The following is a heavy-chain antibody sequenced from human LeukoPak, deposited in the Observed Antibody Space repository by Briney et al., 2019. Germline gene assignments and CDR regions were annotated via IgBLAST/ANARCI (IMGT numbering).Heavy chain of an antibody. D-gene: IGHD1-26*01. CDR3: AKAKSGSYLDY. CDR1: GFTFDDYA. CDR2: ISWNSGSI. Sequence: PGGSLRLSCAASGFTFDDYAMHWVRQAPGEGLEWVSGISWNSGSIGYADSVKGRFTISRDNAKNSLYLQMNSLRAEDTALYYCAKAKSGSYLDYWGQGTLVTVSS. J-gene: IGHJ4*02. V-gene: IGHV3-9*01.